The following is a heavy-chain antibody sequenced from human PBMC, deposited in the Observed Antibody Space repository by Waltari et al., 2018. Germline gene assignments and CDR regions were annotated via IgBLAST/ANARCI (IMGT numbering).Heavy chain of an antibody. V-gene: IGHV3-23*04. CDR3: AKTARHDIVATVRFDY. Sequence: EVQLVESGGGLVQPGGSLRLSCAASGFSLSIQAMGWVRQAPGKGLEWVSTISGTSGTTYDADSVKGRFTISRDNSKDTLYLQMNSLRAEDTAVYYCAKTARHDIVATVRFDYWGQGTLVTVSS. D-gene: IGHD5-12*01. CDR2: ISGTSGTT. CDR1: GFSLSIQA. J-gene: IGHJ4*02.